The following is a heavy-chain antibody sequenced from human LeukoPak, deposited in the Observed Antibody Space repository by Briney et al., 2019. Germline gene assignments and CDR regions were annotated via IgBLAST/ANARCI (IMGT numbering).Heavy chain of an antibody. CDR1: GYTFIYYD. CDR3: ARGSGWYCSSTSCYSYYMDV. Sequence: ASVKVSCKASGYTFIYYDMHWVRQAPGQGLEWVGTINPYDNSTNYAQKFQGRVTMTRNTSISTAYMELSSLRSGDTAVYYCARGSGWYCSSTSCYSYYMDVWGKGTTVTISS. D-gene: IGHD2-2*01. J-gene: IGHJ6*03. CDR2: INPYDNST. V-gene: IGHV1-46*01.